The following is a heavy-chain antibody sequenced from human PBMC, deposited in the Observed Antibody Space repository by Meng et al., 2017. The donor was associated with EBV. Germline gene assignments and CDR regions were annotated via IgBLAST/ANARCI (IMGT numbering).Heavy chain of an antibody. J-gene: IGHJ4*02. CDR1: GGPFRYYA. Sequence: VQLVQSAAEVKKPGSSVKVSCKTSGGPFRYYAISWVRQAPGQGLEWLGGFLPRLGAPNYAQKFHGRVKITADESTSTHYMDLSSLRSEGTAIYYCASESGRGYTPDYWGQGTLVTVSS. CDR2: FLPRLGAP. V-gene: IGHV1-69*01. CDR3: ASESGRGYTPDY. D-gene: IGHD3-10*01.